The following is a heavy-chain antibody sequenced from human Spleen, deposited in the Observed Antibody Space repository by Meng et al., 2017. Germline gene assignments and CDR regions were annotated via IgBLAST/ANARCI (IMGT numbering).Heavy chain of an antibody. CDR2: IKQDGSEI. CDR1: GFTFSGYW. CDR3: ARARFDP. Sequence: GGSLRLPCVGSGFTFSGYWMHWVRQAPGKGLEWVANIKQDGSEIYYVDSVKGRFTISRDNAKNSLYLQMYSLRTEDTAVYYCARARFDPWGQGTLVTVSS. V-gene: IGHV3-7*01. J-gene: IGHJ5*02.